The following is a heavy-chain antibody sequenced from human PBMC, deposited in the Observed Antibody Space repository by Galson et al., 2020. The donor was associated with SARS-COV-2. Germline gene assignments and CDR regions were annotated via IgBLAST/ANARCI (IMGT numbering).Heavy chain of an antibody. CDR1: GGTFSSYA. CDR3: ARVHYDFWSGYYRHFDY. Sequence: SVKVSCKASGGTFSSYAISWVRQAPGQGLEWMGGIIPIFGTANYAQKFQGRVTITADKSTSTAYMELSSLRSEDTAVYYCARVHYDFWSGYYRHFDYWGQGTLVTVSS. J-gene: IGHJ4*02. D-gene: IGHD3-3*01. CDR2: IIPIFGTA. V-gene: IGHV1-69*06.